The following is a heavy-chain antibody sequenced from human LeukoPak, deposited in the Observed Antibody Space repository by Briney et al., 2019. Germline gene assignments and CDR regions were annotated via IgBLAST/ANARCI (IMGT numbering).Heavy chain of an antibody. V-gene: IGHV3-23*01. J-gene: IGHJ5*02. Sequence: GGSLRLSCAASEFTFSNYAMNWVRQAPGKGLEWVSGISGGGGSTYYADSVKGRFTISRDNSKNTLYLQMDSLRAEDTALYYCAKGSEINHYHWIDPWGQGTRVSVSS. CDR2: ISGGGGST. D-gene: IGHD3-10*01. CDR3: AKGSEINHYHWIDP. CDR1: EFTFSNYA.